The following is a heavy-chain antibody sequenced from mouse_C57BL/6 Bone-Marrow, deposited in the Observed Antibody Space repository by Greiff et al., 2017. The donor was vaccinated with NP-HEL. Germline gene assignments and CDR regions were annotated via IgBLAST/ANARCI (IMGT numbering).Heavy chain of an antibody. CDR1: GYTFTSYW. CDR3: ARGTNWDGPWFAY. V-gene: IGHV1-64*01. Sequence: QVQLQQPGAELVKPGASVKLSCKASGYTFTSYWMHWVRQRPGQGLEWIGMIHPNSGSTNYNEKFKSKATLTVDKSSSTADMQLSSLTSEDSAVYYCARGTNWDGPWFAYWGQGTLVTVSA. J-gene: IGHJ3*01. CDR2: IHPNSGST. D-gene: IGHD4-1*01.